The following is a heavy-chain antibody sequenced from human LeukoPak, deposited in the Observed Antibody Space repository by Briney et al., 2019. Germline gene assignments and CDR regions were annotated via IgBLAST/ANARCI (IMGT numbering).Heavy chain of an antibody. CDR2: IYSGGST. CDR1: GFTVSSNY. J-gene: IGHJ6*03. V-gene: IGHV3-53*01. CDR3: ANSPRKYDFWSGYSYYYYYYMDV. Sequence: GGSLRLSCAASGFTVSSNYMSWVRQAPGKGLGWVSVIYSGGSTYYADSVKGRFTISRDNSKNTLYLQMNSLRAEDTAVYYCANSPRKYDFWSGYSYYYYYYMDVWGKGTTVTVSS. D-gene: IGHD3-3*01.